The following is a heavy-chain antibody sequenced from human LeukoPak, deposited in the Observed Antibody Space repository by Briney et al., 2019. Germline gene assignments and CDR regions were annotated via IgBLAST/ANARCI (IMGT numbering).Heavy chain of an antibody. CDR2: INPYSGDT. V-gene: IGHV1-2*02. CDR1: GYTFTGYY. J-gene: IGHJ4*02. CDR3: AREGLLTTCLDY. D-gene: IGHD2-15*01. Sequence: ASVKVSCKASGYTFTGYYMYWVRQAPGQGLEWMGCINPYSGDTNYAQKFQGRVTMTRDTSISTAYMELSRLRFDDTAVYYCAREGLLTTCLDYWGQGTLVTVSS.